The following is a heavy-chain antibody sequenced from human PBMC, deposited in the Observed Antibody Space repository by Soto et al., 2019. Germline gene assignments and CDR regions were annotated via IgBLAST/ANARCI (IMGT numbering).Heavy chain of an antibody. CDR1: GFTFSSYA. D-gene: IGHD3-3*01. V-gene: IGHV3-23*01. CDR3: AALRSTYYDFWSGFGYYFDY. CDR2: ISGSGGST. J-gene: IGHJ4*02. Sequence: GGSLRLSCAASGFTFSSYAMSWVRQAPGKGLEWVSAISGSGGSTYYADSVKGRFTISRDNSKNTLYLQMNSLRAEDTAVYYCAALRSTYYDFWSGFGYYFDYWGQGTLVTVSS.